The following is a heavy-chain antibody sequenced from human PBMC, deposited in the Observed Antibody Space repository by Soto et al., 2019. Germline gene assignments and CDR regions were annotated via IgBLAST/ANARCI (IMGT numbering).Heavy chain of an antibody. CDR2: INHSGST. Sequence: QVQLQQWGAGLLKPSETLSLTCAVYGGSFSGYYWSWIRQPPGKGLKWMGEINHSGSTNYNLSLKSRVTISVDMSKNQFSLKLSSVTAADTAVYYCARRTSHYYGSGSYYFDYWGQGTLVTVSS. D-gene: IGHD3-10*01. CDR3: ARRTSHYYGSGSYYFDY. V-gene: IGHV4-34*01. CDR1: GGSFSGYY. J-gene: IGHJ4*02.